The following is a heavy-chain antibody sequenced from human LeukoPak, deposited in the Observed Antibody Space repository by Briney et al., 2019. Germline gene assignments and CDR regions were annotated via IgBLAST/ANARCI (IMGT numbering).Heavy chain of an antibody. Sequence: SETLSLTCTVSGDSISSSSSYWGWIRQPPGKGLEWIGSIYYSGSTYYNASLKSRVTISVDTSKNQFSLKLSSVTAADTAVYYCARGRRDGYNLEYFDKWGQGTLVTVSS. J-gene: IGHJ4*02. V-gene: IGHV4-39*01. CDR3: ARGRRDGYNLEYFDK. D-gene: IGHD5-24*01. CDR2: IYYSGST. CDR1: GDSISSSSSY.